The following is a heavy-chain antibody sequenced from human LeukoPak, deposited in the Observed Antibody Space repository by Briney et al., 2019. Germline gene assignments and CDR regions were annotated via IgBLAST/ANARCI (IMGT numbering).Heavy chain of an antibody. CDR2: IHLSGVT. J-gene: IGHJ5*02. D-gene: IGHD3-22*01. Sequence: SGTLSLTCSVSGDSITSYAWWSWVRQPPGKGLEWIGEIHLSGVTNYNPSLESRVTMSIDKSKNQLSLNLMSVTAADTAVYYCARVISSAWRQMDLWGQGTLVTVSS. CDR1: GDSITSYAW. V-gene: IGHV4-4*02. CDR3: ARVISSAWRQMDL.